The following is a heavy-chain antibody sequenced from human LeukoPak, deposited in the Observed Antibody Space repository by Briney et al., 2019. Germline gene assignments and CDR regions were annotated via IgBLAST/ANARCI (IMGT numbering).Heavy chain of an antibody. Sequence: PLETLSLTCTVSGGSISSYYWSWIRQPPGKGLEWIGYIYYSGSTNYNPSLKSRVTISVDTSKNQFSLKLSSVTAADTAVYYCARDKYAYRDAFDIWGQGTMVTVSS. CDR1: GGSISSYY. CDR2: IYYSGST. J-gene: IGHJ3*02. CDR3: ARDKYAYRDAFDI. V-gene: IGHV4-59*01. D-gene: IGHD2-2*01.